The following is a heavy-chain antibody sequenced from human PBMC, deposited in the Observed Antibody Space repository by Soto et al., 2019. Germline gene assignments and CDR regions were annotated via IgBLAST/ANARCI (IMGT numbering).Heavy chain of an antibody. Sequence: SETLSLTCTVSGGSISSSSYYWGWIRQPPGKGLEWIGSIYYSGSTYYNPSLKSRVTISVDTSKNQFSLKLSSVTAADTAVYYCARHLPYGSGSYNYYYMDVWGKGTTVTVSS. V-gene: IGHV4-39*01. CDR2: IYYSGST. CDR3: ARHLPYGSGSYNYYYMDV. CDR1: GGSISSSSYY. J-gene: IGHJ6*03. D-gene: IGHD3-10*01.